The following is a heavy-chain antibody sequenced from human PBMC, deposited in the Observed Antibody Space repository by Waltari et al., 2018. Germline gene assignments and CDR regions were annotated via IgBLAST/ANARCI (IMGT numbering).Heavy chain of an antibody. CDR2: IIPIVGTA. CDR1: EGTFRSYA. J-gene: IGHJ5*02. CDR3: ARFGSEQLFYNWFDP. D-gene: IGHD6-6*01. V-gene: IGHV1-69*12. Sequence: QVQLVQSGAEVKKPRSSVKVSCKASEGTFRSYAISWVRQAPGQGLEWRGGIIPIVGTANYAQKFQGRVTITADESTSTAYMELSSLRSEDTAVYYCARFGSEQLFYNWFDPWGQGTLVTVSS.